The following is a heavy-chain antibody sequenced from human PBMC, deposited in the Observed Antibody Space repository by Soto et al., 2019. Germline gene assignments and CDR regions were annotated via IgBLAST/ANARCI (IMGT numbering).Heavy chain of an antibody. Sequence: QVQLVQSGAEVKKPGSSVKVSCKASGGTFSSYASSWVRQAPGQGLEWMGGIIPIFGTANYAQKFQGRVTVHADESTSTAYMELSRLRSENTAVYYCAREPSDRMTTVSFYYWGQGTLVTVSS. CDR2: IIPIFGTA. V-gene: IGHV1-69*01. D-gene: IGHD4-17*01. CDR1: GGTFSSYA. CDR3: AREPSDRMTTVSFYY. J-gene: IGHJ4*02.